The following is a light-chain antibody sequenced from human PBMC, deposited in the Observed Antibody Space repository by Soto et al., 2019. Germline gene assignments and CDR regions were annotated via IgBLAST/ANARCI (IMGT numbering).Light chain of an antibody. CDR2: DAS. Sequence: EIVLTQSPAALSSSPGERVTLSCRASQSVRSYLAWYQQKPGQAPRLLISDASKRATGTPARFSGSGSGTDFTLTISSLEPEDSAIYYCQHRTDWPWTFGQGTKVEVK. J-gene: IGKJ1*01. CDR3: QHRTDWPWT. V-gene: IGKV3-11*01. CDR1: QSVRSY.